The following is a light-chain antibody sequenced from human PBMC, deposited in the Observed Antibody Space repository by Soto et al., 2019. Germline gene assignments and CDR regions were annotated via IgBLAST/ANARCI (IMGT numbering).Light chain of an antibody. CDR1: KLGDKY. CDR3: QAWDSSTEV. CDR2: QDN. Sequence: SYELTQPPSVSVSPGQTANITCSGDKLGDKYACWYQQKPGQSPVLVIYQDNKRPSGIPERFSGSNSGNTATLTIGGTQAMDEADYYCQAWDSSTEVFGTGTKVTVL. V-gene: IGLV3-1*01. J-gene: IGLJ1*01.